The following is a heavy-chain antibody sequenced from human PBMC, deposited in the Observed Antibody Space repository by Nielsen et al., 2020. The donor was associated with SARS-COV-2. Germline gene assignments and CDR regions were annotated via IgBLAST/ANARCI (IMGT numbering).Heavy chain of an antibody. CDR3: AKDSSGYFDY. J-gene: IGHJ4*02. CDR1: GFTFSSYG. Sequence: GGSLRLSCAASGFTFSSYGMHWVRQAPGKGLEWVAVISYDGSNKYYADSVKGRFTISRDNSKNTLYLQMNSLRAEDTAVYYCAKDSSGYFDYWGQGTLVTVSS. V-gene: IGHV3-30*18. CDR2: ISYDGSNK.